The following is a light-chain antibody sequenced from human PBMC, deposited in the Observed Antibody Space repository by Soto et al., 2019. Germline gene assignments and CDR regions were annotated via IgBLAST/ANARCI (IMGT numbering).Light chain of an antibody. V-gene: IGKV3-20*01. J-gene: IGKJ3*01. CDR2: GAA. Sequence: EIVLTQSPGTLSLSPGERATLSCRASQSVSSSYLAWYQQKPGQAPRLLIYGAASRATVIPDRFSGSGSGTDFTLTISRLEPEDFAVSYCEQYGSSIFTFGPGTKVDIK. CDR1: QSVSSSY. CDR3: EQYGSSIFT.